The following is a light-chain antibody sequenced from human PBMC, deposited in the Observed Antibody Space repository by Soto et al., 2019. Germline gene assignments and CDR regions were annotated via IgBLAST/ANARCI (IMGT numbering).Light chain of an antibody. V-gene: IGKV3-20*01. Sequence: EVVMTQSPATLSVSPGERATLSCRASQSVTSNYLAWYQQKPGQSPRLLIYGASSRATGVPDRFSGSGSGTDFTLTITRLEPDDSAVYYCQQHGISHITFGQGTRLEI. CDR3: QQHGISHIT. J-gene: IGKJ5*01. CDR2: GAS. CDR1: QSVTSNY.